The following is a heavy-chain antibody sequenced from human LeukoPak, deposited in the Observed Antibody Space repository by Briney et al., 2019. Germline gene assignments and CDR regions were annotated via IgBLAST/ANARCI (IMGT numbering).Heavy chain of an antibody. CDR3: ARDSLYDDNGYYHYFDY. J-gene: IGHJ4*02. D-gene: IGHD3-22*01. Sequence: PGRSLRLSCAASGFSFSTYGMHWVRQAPGKGLEWVAMIWYDASGQHYADSVKGRFTISRDTSKNTLYPQMNSLRAEDTAAYFCARDSLYDDNGYYHYFDYWGQGTLVTVSS. V-gene: IGHV3-33*01. CDR1: GFSFSTYG. CDR2: IWYDASGQ.